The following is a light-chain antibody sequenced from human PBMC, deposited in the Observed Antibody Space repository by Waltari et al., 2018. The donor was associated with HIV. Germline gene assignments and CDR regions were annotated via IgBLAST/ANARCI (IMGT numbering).Light chain of an antibody. CDR3: SSYAGSSNLRV. CDR1: SSDVGGYNY. V-gene: IGLV2-8*01. J-gene: IGLJ2*01. CDR2: EVT. Sequence: QSALTQPPSASGSPGQSVTISCTGTSSDVGGYNYVSWYQQHPGKAPKPMVYEVTKRPSGVPVRFSGSKSGNTASLTVSGLQAEDESDYYCSSYAGSSNLRVFGGGTKLTVL.